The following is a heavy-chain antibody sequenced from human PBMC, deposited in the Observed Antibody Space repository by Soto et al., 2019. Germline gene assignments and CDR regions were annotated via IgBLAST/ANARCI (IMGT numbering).Heavy chain of an antibody. CDR3: ATQYYYDSSGSRYYYYCMDV. Sequence: GASLKISCRGSGYSFTSYSISWVRQMPGKGLEWMGRIDPSDSYTNYSPSFQGHVTISADKSISTAYLQWSSLKASDTAMYYCATQYYYDSSGSRYYYYCMDVLHRGTTVTASS. CDR2: IDPSDSYT. V-gene: IGHV5-10-1*01. D-gene: IGHD3-22*01. J-gene: IGHJ6*02. CDR1: GYSFTSYS.